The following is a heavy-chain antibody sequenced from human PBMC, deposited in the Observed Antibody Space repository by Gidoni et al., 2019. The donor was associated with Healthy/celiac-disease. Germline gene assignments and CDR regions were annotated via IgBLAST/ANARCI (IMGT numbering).Heavy chain of an antibody. CDR3: ARDPPHYYYYGMDV. V-gene: IGHV3-74*01. Sequence: SYADSVKGRFTISRDNAKNTLYLQMNSLRAEDTAVYYCARDPPHYYYYGMDVWGQGTTVTVSS. J-gene: IGHJ6*02.